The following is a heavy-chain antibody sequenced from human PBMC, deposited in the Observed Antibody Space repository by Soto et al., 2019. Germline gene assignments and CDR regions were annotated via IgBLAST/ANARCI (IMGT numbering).Heavy chain of an antibody. Sequence: EVRLLESGGGLVQPGGSLRLSCAAFGFTFNGYAMGWVRQVPGKGWGWDSAIGRDGTAIQNADSVKGRFTISKDNSKDMLYLQMNSLRAEDTAVYYCARPGLTVPGTRYFDHWGQGALVTVSS. CDR1: GFTFNGYA. CDR2: IGRDGTAI. D-gene: IGHD6-19*01. V-gene: IGHV3-23*01. J-gene: IGHJ4*02. CDR3: ARPGLTVPGTRYFDH.